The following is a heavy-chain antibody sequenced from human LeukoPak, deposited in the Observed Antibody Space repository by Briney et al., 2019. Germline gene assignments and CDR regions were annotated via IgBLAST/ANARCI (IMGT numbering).Heavy chain of an antibody. D-gene: IGHD3-16*01. CDR1: GFAFHTYG. J-gene: IGHJ4*02. Sequence: GGSLRLSCAASGFAFHTYGMSWVRQAPGKGLEWVSAIDGNGAKTFYADPVKGRFTISRDNSKNTLYLQVNILRAEDTAVYYCAKDKSWGFDYWGEGTLVTVSS. CDR2: IDGNGAKT. CDR3: AKDKSWGFDY. V-gene: IGHV3-23*01.